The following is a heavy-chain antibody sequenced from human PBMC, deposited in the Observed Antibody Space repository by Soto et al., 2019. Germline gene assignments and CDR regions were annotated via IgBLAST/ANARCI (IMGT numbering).Heavy chain of an antibody. J-gene: IGHJ5*02. Sequence: TLSLTCRVSGGALNSGNYYWSWIRQVPGKGLEWIGHIYVTGAVDYNPSLMDRITISQDTSERQFSLNLRLVTAADTAVYYCARLRIATNNYKWFDPWGQGTLVTVYS. V-gene: IGHV4-31*03. D-gene: IGHD2-21*01. CDR3: ARLRIATNNYKWFDP. CDR2: IYVTGAV. CDR1: GGALNSGNYY.